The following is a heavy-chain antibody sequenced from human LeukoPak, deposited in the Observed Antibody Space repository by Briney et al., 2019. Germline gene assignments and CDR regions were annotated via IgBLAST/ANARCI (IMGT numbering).Heavy chain of an antibody. V-gene: IGHV3-23*01. Sequence: LEWVSAIRGSGAQTFYADSVQGRFTISRDNPKNTLDLEMKSLRAEDTAVYYCPKTPPFRGFWWGDCPYLFDHWGRGTMVTVSS. D-gene: IGHD2-21*02. CDR2: IRGSGAQT. CDR3: PKTPPFRGFWWGDCPYLFDH. J-gene: IGHJ4*02.